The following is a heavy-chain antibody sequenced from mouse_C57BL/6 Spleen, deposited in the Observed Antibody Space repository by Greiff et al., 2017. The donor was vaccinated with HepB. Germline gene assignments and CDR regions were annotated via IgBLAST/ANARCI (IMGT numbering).Heavy chain of an antibody. V-gene: IGHV1-82*01. J-gene: IGHJ4*01. Sequence: LQESGPELVKPGASVKISCKASGYAFSSSWMNWVKQRPGKGLEWIGRIYPGDGDTNYNGKFKGKATLTADKSSSTAYMQLSSLTSEDSAVYFCARDYYGNYKGSMDYWGQGTSVTVSS. CDR1: GYAFSSSW. D-gene: IGHD2-1*01. CDR3: ARDYYGNYKGSMDY. CDR2: IYPGDGDT.